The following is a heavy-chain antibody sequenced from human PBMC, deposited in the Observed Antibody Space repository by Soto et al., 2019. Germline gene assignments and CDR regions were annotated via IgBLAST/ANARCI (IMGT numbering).Heavy chain of an antibody. Sequence: ASLKVSCKASGYTFTSYGISWVRQAPGQGLEWMGWISAYSGNTNYAQKLQGRVTMTTDTSTSTAYMELRSLRSDDTAVYYCARAYKGGSYDFDIWGQGTMVTVSS. D-gene: IGHD1-26*01. V-gene: IGHV1-18*04. J-gene: IGHJ3*02. CDR1: GYTFTSYG. CDR2: ISAYSGNT. CDR3: ARAYKGGSYDFDI.